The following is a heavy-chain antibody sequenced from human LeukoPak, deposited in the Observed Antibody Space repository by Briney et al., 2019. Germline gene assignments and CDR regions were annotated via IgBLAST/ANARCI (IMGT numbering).Heavy chain of an antibody. CDR1: GGSISSGGYY. D-gene: IGHD6-13*01. V-gene: IGHV4-31*03. Sequence: SETLSLTCTVSGGSISSGGYYWSWIRQHPGKGLEWIGYIYYSGSTYCNPSLKSRVTISVDTSKNQFSLKLSSVTAPDTAVYYCARDPGLRIAAAGHYYYYGMDVWGQGTTVTVSS. CDR3: ARDPGLRIAAAGHYYYYGMDV. J-gene: IGHJ6*02. CDR2: IYYSGST.